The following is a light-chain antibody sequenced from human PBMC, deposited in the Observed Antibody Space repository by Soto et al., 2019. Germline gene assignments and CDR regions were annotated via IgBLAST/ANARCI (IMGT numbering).Light chain of an antibody. Sequence: QSVLTQPPSVSGAPGQRVTISCTGSGSTIGAGYDVNWYQQLPGTAPKLLIYGNRNRPSGVPDRFSGSKSGTSASLAITGLQAEDEADYYCSSYAGSNNLVVFGGGTKVTVL. J-gene: IGLJ2*01. CDR1: GSTIGAGYD. CDR2: GNR. CDR3: SSYAGSNNLVV. V-gene: IGLV1-40*01.